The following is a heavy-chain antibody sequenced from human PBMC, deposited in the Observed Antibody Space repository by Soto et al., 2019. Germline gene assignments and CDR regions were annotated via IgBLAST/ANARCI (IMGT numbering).Heavy chain of an antibody. D-gene: IGHD3-22*01. J-gene: IGHJ4*02. Sequence: GGSLRLSCAASGLSFSGYTMHWVRQAPGKGLEWVAVISWRETITYYADSVKGRFTISRDDSKNTLYLQMNSLRPEDTAVYYCASPQYDRSGYFASWGQGTLVTVSS. CDR2: ISWRETIT. CDR3: ASPQYDRSGYFAS. V-gene: IGHV3-30-3*01. CDR1: GLSFSGYT.